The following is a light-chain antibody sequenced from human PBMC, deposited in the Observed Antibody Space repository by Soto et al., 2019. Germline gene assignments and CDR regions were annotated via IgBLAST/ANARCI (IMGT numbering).Light chain of an antibody. CDR1: QGVDRW. J-gene: IGKJ4*01. CDR3: KQSKSFPLT. Sequence: DIQMTQSPSSLSASFGDRINITCRASQGVDRWLAWYQQRPGKAPKVLIYAASSLRSGVPSRFSGSGYGTDFSLIISSLQPEDLATYYCKQSKSFPLTVGGGTKVDIK. V-gene: IGKV1-12*01. CDR2: AAS.